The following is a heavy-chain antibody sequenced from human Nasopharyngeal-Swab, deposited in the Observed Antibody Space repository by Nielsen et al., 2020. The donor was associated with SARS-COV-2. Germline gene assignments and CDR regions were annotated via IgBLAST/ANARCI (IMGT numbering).Heavy chain of an antibody. Sequence: IRQPPGKGLEWVSAISGSGGSTYYADSVKGRFTISRDNSKNTLYLQMNSLRAEDTAVYYCAKVASVGMDVWGQGTTVTVSS. CDR3: AKVASVGMDV. CDR2: ISGSGGST. V-gene: IGHV3-23*01. J-gene: IGHJ6*02.